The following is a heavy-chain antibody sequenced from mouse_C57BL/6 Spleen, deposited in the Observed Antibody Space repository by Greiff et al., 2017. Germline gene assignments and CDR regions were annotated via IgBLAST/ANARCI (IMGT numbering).Heavy chain of an antibody. CDR3: ARSFLPYAMYY. CDR2: ISDGGSYT. D-gene: IGHD2-1*01. V-gene: IGHV5-4*01. J-gene: IGHJ4*01. Sequence: EVQLVESGGGLVKPGGSLKLSCAASGFTFSSYAMSWVRQTPEKRLEWVATISDGGSYTYYPDNVKGRFTISRDNAKNNLYLQMRHLKSEDTAMYYCARSFLPYAMYYWGQGTSVTVSS. CDR1: GFTFSSYA.